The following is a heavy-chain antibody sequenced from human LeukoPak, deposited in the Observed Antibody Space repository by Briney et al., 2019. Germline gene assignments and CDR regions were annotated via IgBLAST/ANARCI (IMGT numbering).Heavy chain of an antibody. CDR2: ISGRGHTT. D-gene: IGHD3-22*01. CDR3: AKGGHYDSSGYSPFDY. V-gene: IGHV3-23*01. CDR1: GFSFGGYA. J-gene: IGHJ4*02. Sequence: PGGSLRLSCAASGFSFGGYALSWVRQAPGKGLEWVSGISGRGHTTYHADSVRGRFTISRDNSKNTLYLQMNSLRVDDSAVYYCAKGGHYDSSGYSPFDYWGQGTLVTVSS.